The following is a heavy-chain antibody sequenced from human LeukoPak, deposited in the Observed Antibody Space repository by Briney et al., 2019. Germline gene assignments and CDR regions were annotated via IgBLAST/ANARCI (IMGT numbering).Heavy chain of an antibody. J-gene: IGHJ5*02. CDR1: GFTFSSYA. CDR3: AKNRPTMIVVVITLNWFDP. V-gene: IGHV3-23*01. CDR2: ISGSGGST. D-gene: IGHD3-22*01. Sequence: GSLRLSCAASGFTFSSYAMSWVRQARGKGLEWVSAISGSGGSTYYADSVKGRFTISRDNSKNTLYLQMNSLRAEDTAVYYCAKNRPTMIVVVITLNWFDPWGQGTLITVSS.